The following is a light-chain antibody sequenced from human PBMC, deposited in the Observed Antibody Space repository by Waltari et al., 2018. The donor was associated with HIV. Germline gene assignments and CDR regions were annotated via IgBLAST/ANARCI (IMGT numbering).Light chain of an antibody. J-gene: IGLJ3*02. Sequence: QTVVTQEPSLTVSPGGTVTLTCASSTGAVTSGYYPNRFQQKPGQAPRALIYSTSNNLSWTPARFSGSLLGGKAALTLSGVQPEDEAEYYCLLYYGGARGVFGGGTKLTVL. CDR2: STS. CDR1: TGAVTSGYY. V-gene: IGLV7-43*01. CDR3: LLYYGGARGV.